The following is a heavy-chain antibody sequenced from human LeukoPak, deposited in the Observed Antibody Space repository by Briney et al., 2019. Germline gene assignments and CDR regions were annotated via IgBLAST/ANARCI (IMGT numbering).Heavy chain of an antibody. J-gene: IGHJ4*02. V-gene: IGHV3-48*01. CDR1: GFTFSSYS. CDR3: ARAPDYYYGSGSYY. Sequence: PGGSLRLSCAASGFTFSSYSMNWVRQAPGKGLEWVSYISSSSSTIYYADSVKGRFTISRDNAKNSLYLQMNSLRAEDTAVYYCARAPDYYYGSGSYYWGQGTLVTVSS. CDR2: ISSSSSTI. D-gene: IGHD3-10*01.